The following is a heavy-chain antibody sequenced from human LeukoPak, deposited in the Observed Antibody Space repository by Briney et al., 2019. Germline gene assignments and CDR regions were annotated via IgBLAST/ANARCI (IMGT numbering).Heavy chain of an antibody. CDR2: ISGGGAGT. V-gene: IGHV3-23*01. CDR1: GLSFSFYA. Sequence: GGPLRLSCAASGLSFSFYAMSWVRQAPGKGLEWVSSISGGGAGTYYADSVRGRFTISRDNSKNTLYLQMNSLRAEDTALYYCAKDFVRYNIQFDYWGQGALVTVSS. CDR3: AKDFVRYNIQFDY. J-gene: IGHJ4*02. D-gene: IGHD1-1*01.